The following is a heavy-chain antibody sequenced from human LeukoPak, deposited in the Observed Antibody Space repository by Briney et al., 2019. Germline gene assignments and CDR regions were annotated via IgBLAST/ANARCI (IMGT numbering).Heavy chain of an antibody. CDR1: GGSFSGYY. Sequence: PSETLSLTCAVYGGSFSGYYWSWIRQPPGKGLEWIGEINRSGSTNYNPSLKSRVTISVDTSKNQFSLKLSSVTAADTTVYYCAREGGGYSYGYNYFDYWGQGTLVTVSS. CDR3: AREGGGYSYGYNYFDY. D-gene: IGHD5-18*01. V-gene: IGHV4-34*01. CDR2: INRSGST. J-gene: IGHJ4*02.